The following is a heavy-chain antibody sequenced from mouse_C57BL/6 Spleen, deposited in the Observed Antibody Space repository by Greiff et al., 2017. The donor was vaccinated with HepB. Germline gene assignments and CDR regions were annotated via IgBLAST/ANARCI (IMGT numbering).Heavy chain of an antibody. V-gene: IGHV1-53*01. CDR3: ARDYGSSSWFAY. CDR2: INPSNGGT. CDR1: GYTFTSYW. Sequence: QVQLQQPGTELVKPGASVKLSCKASGYTFTSYWMHWVKQRPGQGLEWIGNINPSNGGTNYNEKCKSKATLTVDKSSSTAYLQLSSLTSEDSAVYDCARDYGSSSWFAYWGQGTLVTVSA. D-gene: IGHD1-1*01. J-gene: IGHJ3*01.